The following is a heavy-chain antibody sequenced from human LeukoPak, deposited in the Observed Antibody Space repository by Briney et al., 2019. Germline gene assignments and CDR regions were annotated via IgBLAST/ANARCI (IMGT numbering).Heavy chain of an antibody. CDR3: ARVRLWFGENAFDI. D-gene: IGHD3-10*01. CDR1: GFTFSSYA. Sequence: GGSLGLSCAASGFTFSSYAMHWVRQAPGKGLEYVSAISSNGGSTYYANSVKGRFTISRDNSKNTLYLQMGSLRAEDMAVYYCARVRLWFGENAFDIWGQGTMVTVSS. CDR2: ISSNGGST. J-gene: IGHJ3*02. V-gene: IGHV3-64*01.